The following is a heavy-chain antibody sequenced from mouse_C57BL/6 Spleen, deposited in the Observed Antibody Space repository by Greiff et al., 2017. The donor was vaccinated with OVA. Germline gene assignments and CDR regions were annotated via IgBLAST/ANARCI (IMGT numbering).Heavy chain of an antibody. Sequence: VQLQQSGPELVKPGASVKISCKASGYSFTDYNMNWVKQSNGKSIEWIGVINPNYGTTSYNQKFKGKATLTVDQSSSTAYMQLNSLTSEDSAVYYCAREGDYDGVYYFDYWGQGTTLTVSS. V-gene: IGHV1-39*01. CDR2: INPNYGTT. CDR1: GYSFTDYN. D-gene: IGHD2-4*01. CDR3: AREGDYDGVYYFDY. J-gene: IGHJ2*01.